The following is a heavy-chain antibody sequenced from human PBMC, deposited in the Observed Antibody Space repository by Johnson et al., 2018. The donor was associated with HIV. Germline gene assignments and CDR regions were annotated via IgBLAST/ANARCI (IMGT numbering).Heavy chain of an antibody. J-gene: IGHJ3*02. Sequence: MQLVESGGGVVQPGRSLRLSCAASGFTFSSYAMHWVRQAPGKGLEWVAVISYDGSNKYYADSVKGRFTISRDNSKNTLYLQMNSLRAEDTAVYYCAREGRRDAFDIWGQGTMVTVSS. CDR3: AREGRRDAFDI. V-gene: IGHV3-30-3*01. CDR2: ISYDGSNK. CDR1: GFTFSSYA.